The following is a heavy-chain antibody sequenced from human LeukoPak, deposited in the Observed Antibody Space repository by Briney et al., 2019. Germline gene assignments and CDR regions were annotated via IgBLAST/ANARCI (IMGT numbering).Heavy chain of an antibody. CDR3: ARGGWFGELLFDY. V-gene: IGHV3-20*04. J-gene: IGHJ4*02. CDR1: GFIFSKNS. D-gene: IGHD3-10*01. CDR2: INWNGGST. Sequence: PGGSLRLSCAASGFIFSKNSMSWVRQAPGKGLEWVSGINWNGGSTGYADSVKGRFTISRDNAKNSLYLQMNSLRAEDTALYYCARGGWFGELLFDYWGQGTLVTVSS.